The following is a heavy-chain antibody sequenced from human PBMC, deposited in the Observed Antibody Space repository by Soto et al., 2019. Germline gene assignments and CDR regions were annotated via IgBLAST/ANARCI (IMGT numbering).Heavy chain of an antibody. CDR1: GYTFTTYD. Sequence: ASVKVSCKASGYTFTTYDINWVRQAPGQGLEWLGWMDPNSGSTGYAQNFQGRITMTSNISRXXXXXXXXXXXXXDXXAYYCARERKFDFWRKGLDVWGQGTTVTVSS. V-gene: IGHV1-8*01. D-gene: IGHD3-3*01. CDR3: ARERKFDFWRKGLDV. J-gene: IGHJ6*02. CDR2: MDPNSGST.